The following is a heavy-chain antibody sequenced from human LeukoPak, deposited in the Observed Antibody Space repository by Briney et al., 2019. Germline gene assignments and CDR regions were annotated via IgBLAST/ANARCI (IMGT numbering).Heavy chain of an antibody. CDR3: ARARNWGYCSSTSCFYFDY. D-gene: IGHD2-2*01. CDR2: IGTAGDT. J-gene: IGHJ4*02. Sequence: PGGSLRLSCAASGFTVSSNYMSWVRQAPGKGLEWVSAIGTAGDTYYPGSVKGRFTISRENAKNSLYLQMNSLRAGDTAVYYCARARNWGYCSSTSCFYFDYWGQGTLVTVSS. V-gene: IGHV3-13*01. CDR1: GFTVSSNY.